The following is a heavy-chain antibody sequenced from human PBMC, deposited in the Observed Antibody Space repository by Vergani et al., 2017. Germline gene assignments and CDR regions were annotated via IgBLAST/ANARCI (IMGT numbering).Heavy chain of an antibody. CDR1: GGTFSSYA. V-gene: IGHV1-69*01. J-gene: IGHJ6*03. CDR2: IIPIFGTA. D-gene: IGHD3-3*01. Sequence: QVQLVQSGAEVKKPGASVKVSCKASGGTFSSYAISWVRQAPGPGLEWMGGIIPIFGTANYAQKFQGSVTITADESTSTAYMELSSLRSEDTAVYYCASSPYYDFWSGYSRDYYYYYMDVWGKGTTVTVSS. CDR3: ASSPYYDFWSGYSRDYYYYYMDV.